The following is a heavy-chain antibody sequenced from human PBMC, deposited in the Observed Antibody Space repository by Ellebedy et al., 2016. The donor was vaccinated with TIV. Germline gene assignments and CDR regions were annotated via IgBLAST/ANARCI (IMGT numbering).Heavy chain of an antibody. D-gene: IGHD6-13*01. V-gene: IGHV4-59*12. CDR3: ARKGSYSSSWYDY. CDR2: IYYSGST. Sequence: SETLSLXCTVSGGSISSYYWSWIRQPPGKGLEWIGYIYYSGSTNYNPSLKSRVTISVDTSKNQFSLKLSSVTAADTAVYYCARKGSYSSSWYDYWGQGTLVTVSS. J-gene: IGHJ4*02. CDR1: GGSISSYY.